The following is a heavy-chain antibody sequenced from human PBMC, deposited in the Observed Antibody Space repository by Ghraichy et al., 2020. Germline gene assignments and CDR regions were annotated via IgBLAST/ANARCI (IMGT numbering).Heavy chain of an antibody. D-gene: IGHD1-14*01. CDR1: GYSFTNSR. CDR3: ARQATGSVAYFDY. CDR2: IYPGDSDT. V-gene: IGHV5-51*01. Sequence: GGSLNISCKGSGYSFTNSRIGWVRQMPGKGLEWMGIIYPGDSDTTYSPSFQGQVTISADKSISTAYLQWGSLKASDTAIYYCARQATGSVAYFDYWGQGTLVTVSS. J-gene: IGHJ4*02.